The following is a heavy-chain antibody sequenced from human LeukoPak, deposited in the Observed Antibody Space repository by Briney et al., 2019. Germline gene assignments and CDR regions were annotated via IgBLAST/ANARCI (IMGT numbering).Heavy chain of an antibody. Sequence: GGSLRLSCVASGFTFDTYSMNWIRQAPGEGLERVSYISSDGATTYYAASVRGRFTISRDNTKNSLYLQMNNLRAEDTAVYYCARDPFMTTGWGIDYWGRGALVTVSS. CDR3: ARDPFMTTGWGIDY. J-gene: IGHJ4*01. CDR1: GFTFDTYS. CDR2: ISSDGATT. V-gene: IGHV3-48*04. D-gene: IGHD4-17*01.